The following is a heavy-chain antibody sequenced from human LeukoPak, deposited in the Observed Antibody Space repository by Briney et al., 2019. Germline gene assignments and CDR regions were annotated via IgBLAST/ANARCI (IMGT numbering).Heavy chain of an antibody. CDR3: AKDVYSGSGSFFFDY. D-gene: IGHD3-10*01. Sequence: GGSLRLSCPPSGFTFSNYAMDGVRQAPGKGLEWVAVISSDGSNKYYADSVKGRFTISRDNSKNTLYLQMNSLRAEDTAVYYCAKDVYSGSGSFFFDYWGQGTLVTVSS. J-gene: IGHJ4*02. V-gene: IGHV3-30-3*01. CDR1: GFTFSNYA. CDR2: ISSDGSNK.